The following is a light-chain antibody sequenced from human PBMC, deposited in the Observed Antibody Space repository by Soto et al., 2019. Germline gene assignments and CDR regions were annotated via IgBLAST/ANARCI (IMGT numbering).Light chain of an antibody. CDR1: SSNIGKNY. J-gene: IGLJ2*01. CDR3: GTWDNSLSAGV. CDR2: QNN. Sequence: QSVLTQPPSMSAAPRQKVTISCSGSSSNIGKNYVSWYQQGPGTAPKLLIFQNNKRPSGIPDRFSGSKSGTSATLGITGLQTGDEADYYCGTWDNSLSAGVFGGGTKLTVL. V-gene: IGLV1-51*01.